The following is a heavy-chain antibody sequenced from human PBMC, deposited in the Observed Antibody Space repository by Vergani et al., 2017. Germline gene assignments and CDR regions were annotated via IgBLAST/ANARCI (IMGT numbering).Heavy chain of an antibody. CDR1: GFTFSNSA. Sequence: EVQLVESGGGLVQPGGSLRLSCAASGFTFSNSAVSWVRQAPGRGLAWVSSISGPGLSTYYADSVKGRFSISRDNSKNTLYLQMNSLRAEDTAVYYCAKTSQYGSGSYSHYWGQGTLVTVSS. CDR2: ISGPGLST. J-gene: IGHJ4*02. V-gene: IGHV3-23*04. CDR3: AKTSQYGSGSYSHY. D-gene: IGHD3-10*01.